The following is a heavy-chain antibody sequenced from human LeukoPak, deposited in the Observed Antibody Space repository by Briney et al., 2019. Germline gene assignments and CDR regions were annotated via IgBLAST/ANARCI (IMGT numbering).Heavy chain of an antibody. CDR1: GGTFSSYA. CDR2: MNPNSGNT. Sequence: VASVKVSCKASGGTFSSYAINWVRQATGQGLEWMGWMNPNSGNTGYAQKFQGRVTMTRNTSISTAYMELSSLRSEDTAVYYCARGLSGRRGDYWGQGTLVTVSS. CDR3: ARGLSGRRGDY. J-gene: IGHJ4*02. D-gene: IGHD3-10*01. V-gene: IGHV1-8*02.